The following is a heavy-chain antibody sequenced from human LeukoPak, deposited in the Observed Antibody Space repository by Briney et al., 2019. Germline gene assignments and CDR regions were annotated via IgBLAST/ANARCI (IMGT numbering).Heavy chain of an antibody. CDR1: GYTLTSYD. CDR3: ARETPSRYFDY. D-gene: IGHD4-23*01. Sequence: ASVKVSCKASGYTLTSYDINWVREATGQGLEWMGWMNPSSGKTGYAQKFQGRISMTRNTSISTAYMELSSLRSEDTAVYYCARETPSRYFDYWGQGTLVTVSS. J-gene: IGHJ4*02. CDR2: MNPSSGKT. V-gene: IGHV1-8*01.